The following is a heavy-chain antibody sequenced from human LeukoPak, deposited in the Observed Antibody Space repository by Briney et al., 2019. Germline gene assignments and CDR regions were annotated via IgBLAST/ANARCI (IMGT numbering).Heavy chain of an antibody. CDR1: GCTFTSYG. CDR3: ARGRSQLWSPYFDY. V-gene: IGHV1-18*01. D-gene: IGHD5-18*01. Sequence: ASVKVSCKASGCTFTSYGISWVRQAPGQGLEWMGWISAYNGNTNYAQKLQGRVTMTTDTSTSTAYMELRSLRSDDTAVYYCARGRSQLWSPYFDYWGQGTLVTVSS. CDR2: ISAYNGNT. J-gene: IGHJ4*02.